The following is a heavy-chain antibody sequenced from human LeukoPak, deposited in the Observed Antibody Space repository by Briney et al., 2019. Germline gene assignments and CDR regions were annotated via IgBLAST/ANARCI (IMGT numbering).Heavy chain of an antibody. CDR2: INHRGTT. Sequence: PSETLSLTCAVYGGSFSGYYWSWIRQPPGKGLEWIAEINHRGTTHYNPSLKSRVNISADTSKNQFSLHLDSVTAADTAVYYCARSWAGMYYPFYYFDYWGQGTLVTVSS. D-gene: IGHD1-26*01. CDR1: GGSFSGYY. V-gene: IGHV4-34*01. J-gene: IGHJ4*02. CDR3: ARSWAGMYYPFYYFDY.